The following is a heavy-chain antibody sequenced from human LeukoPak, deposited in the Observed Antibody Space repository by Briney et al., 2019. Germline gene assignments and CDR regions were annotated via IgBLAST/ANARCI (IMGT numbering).Heavy chain of an antibody. CDR1: GGSFSGYY. CDR2: INHSGST. D-gene: IGHD6-13*01. Sequence: SETLSLTCAVYGGSFSGYYWSWIRQPPGKGLEWIGEINHSGSTNYNPSLKSRVTISVDTSKNQFSLKLSSVTAADTAVYYCARRSSWSSHFDYWGQGTLVTVSS. J-gene: IGHJ4*02. V-gene: IGHV4-34*01. CDR3: ARRSSWSSHFDY.